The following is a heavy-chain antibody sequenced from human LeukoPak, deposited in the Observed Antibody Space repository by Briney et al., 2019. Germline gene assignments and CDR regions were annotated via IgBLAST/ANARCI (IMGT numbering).Heavy chain of an antibody. V-gene: IGHV3-21*01. CDR3: AKDLEVGATPYYFDY. CDR2: ISSSSSYI. D-gene: IGHD1-26*01. CDR1: GFTFSSYS. J-gene: IGHJ4*02. Sequence: PGGSLRLSCAASGFTFSSYSMNWVRQAPGKGLEWVSSISSSSSYIYYADSVKGRFTISRDNSKNTLYLQMNSLRAEDTAVYYCAKDLEVGATPYYFDYWGQGTLVTVSS.